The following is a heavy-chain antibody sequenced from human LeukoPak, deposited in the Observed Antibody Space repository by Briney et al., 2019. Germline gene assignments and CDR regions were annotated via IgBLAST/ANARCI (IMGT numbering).Heavy chain of an antibody. Sequence: SGPALVKPTQTLTLHCTFSGFSLSTIGLCVTWIRQPPGKALEWLARIDWDDDKYYSTSLRTRLTISKDTSRNQVVLTMTNMGPVDSATYYCARHARPCASGFDSWGQGTLVTVSS. CDR2: IDWDDDK. D-gene: IGHD7-27*01. CDR1: GFSLSTIGLC. V-gene: IGHV2-70*11. CDR3: ARHARPCASGFDS. J-gene: IGHJ4*02.